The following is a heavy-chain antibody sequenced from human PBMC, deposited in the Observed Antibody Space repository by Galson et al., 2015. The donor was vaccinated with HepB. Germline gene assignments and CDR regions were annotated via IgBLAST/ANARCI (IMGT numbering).Heavy chain of an antibody. CDR1: GFSFSDYY. V-gene: IGHV3-11*04. J-gene: IGHJ4*02. CDR2: VSISGSTI. Sequence: SLRLSCAASGFSFSDYYMSWIRQAPGKGLEWVSYVSISGSTIYYVDSVKGRFATSRDNAKNSLSLQMNNLRAEDTAVYYCARSSANIWFGDPIPPFDYWGQETLVSVSS. CDR3: ARSSANIWFGDPIPPFDY. D-gene: IGHD3-10*01.